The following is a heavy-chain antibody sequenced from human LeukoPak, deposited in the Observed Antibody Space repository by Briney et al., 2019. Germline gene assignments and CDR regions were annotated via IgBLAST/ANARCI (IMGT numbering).Heavy chain of an antibody. D-gene: IGHD3-10*01. J-gene: IGHJ4*02. Sequence: GGSLRLSCAASGFTFSRYGMSWVRQAPGKGLEWVSAISGSGGSTYYADSVKGRFTISRDNSKNTLYLQMNSLRAEDTAVYYCAKDARRLYGSGSYGDYWGQGTLVTVSS. V-gene: IGHV3-23*01. CDR3: AKDARRLYGSGSYGDY. CDR2: ISGSGGST. CDR1: GFTFSRYG.